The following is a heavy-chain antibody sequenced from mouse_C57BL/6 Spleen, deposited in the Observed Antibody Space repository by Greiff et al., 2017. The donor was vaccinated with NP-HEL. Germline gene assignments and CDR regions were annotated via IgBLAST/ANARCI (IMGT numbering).Heavy chain of an antibody. CDR1: GFTFSSYT. D-gene: IGHD2-5*01. CDR3: ARRAPQYSNYDGKYCDY. CDR2: ISGGGGNT. V-gene: IGHV5-9*01. Sequence: EVQGVESGGGLVKPGGSLKLSCAASGFTFSSYTMSWVRQTPEKRLAWVATISGGGGNTYYPDSVTGRFTISRDNAKNTLYLQMSSLRSEDTALYYCARRAPQYSNYDGKYCDYWGQGTTLTVSS. J-gene: IGHJ2*01.